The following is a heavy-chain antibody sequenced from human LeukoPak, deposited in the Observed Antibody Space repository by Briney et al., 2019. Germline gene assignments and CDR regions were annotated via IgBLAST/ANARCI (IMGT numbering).Heavy chain of an antibody. D-gene: IGHD3-3*01. Sequence: ASVKVSCKASGYTFTGYYMHWVRQAPGQGLEWMGWIRVYNGSTNYAQKLQGRVTMTTDTSTSTAYMELRSLRSDDTAIYYCARGVGIWSGYYQGHYYYYMDVWGKGTTVTVSS. CDR3: ARGVGIWSGYYQGHYYYYMDV. CDR1: GYTFTGYY. V-gene: IGHV1-18*04. J-gene: IGHJ6*03. CDR2: IRVYNGST.